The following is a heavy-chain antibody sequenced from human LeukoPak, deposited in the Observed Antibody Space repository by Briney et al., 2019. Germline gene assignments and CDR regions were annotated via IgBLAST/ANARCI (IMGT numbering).Heavy chain of an antibody. Sequence: SQTLSLTCAISGDSVPSNSAAWNWIRQSPSRGLEWLGRTYYRSKWYNDYAVSVKSRITINPDTSKNQFSLQLNSVTPEDTAVYYCARRFTFGLTADFDWFDPWGQGTLVTVSS. D-gene: IGHD3-10*01. CDR3: ARRFTFGLTADFDWFDP. V-gene: IGHV6-1*01. CDR1: GDSVPSNSAA. CDR2: TYYRSKWYN. J-gene: IGHJ5*02.